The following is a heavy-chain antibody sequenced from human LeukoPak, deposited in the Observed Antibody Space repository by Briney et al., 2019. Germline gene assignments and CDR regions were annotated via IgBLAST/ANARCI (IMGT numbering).Heavy chain of an antibody. CDR3: ARSVVVPAAFNWFDP. CDR2: LSGST. CDR1: GGSISSSNYY. J-gene: IGHJ5*02. Sequence: SETLSLTCTVSGGSISSSNYYWGWIGQPPGKGLEWLGSLSGSTYYNPSLKSRVTISGDTSKNQFSLNLSSVTAADTAVYYCARSVVVPAAFNWFDPWGQGILVTVSS. V-gene: IGHV4-39*01. D-gene: IGHD2-2*01.